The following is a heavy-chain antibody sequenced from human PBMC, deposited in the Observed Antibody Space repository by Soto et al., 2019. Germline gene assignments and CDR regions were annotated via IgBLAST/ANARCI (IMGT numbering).Heavy chain of an antibody. V-gene: IGHV1-2*02. CDR1: GYTFTGYY. CDR3: ARAVQLTHHDLRYFDY. Sequence: ASVYVSCKASGYTFTGYYMHWVRQAPGQGLEWMGWINPNSGGTNYAQKFQGRVTMTRDTSISTAYMELSRLRSDDTAVYYCARAVQLTHHDLRYFDYWGQGTLVTVSS. D-gene: IGHD3-3*01. J-gene: IGHJ4*02. CDR2: INPNSGGT.